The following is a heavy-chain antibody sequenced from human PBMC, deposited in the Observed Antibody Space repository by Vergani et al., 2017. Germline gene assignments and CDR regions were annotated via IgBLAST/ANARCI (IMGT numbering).Heavy chain of an antibody. J-gene: IGHJ3*02. CDR2: IIPIFGTA. V-gene: IGHV1-69*13. CDR1: GYTFTSYA. D-gene: IGHD6-13*01. Sequence: QVQLVQSGAEVKKPGASVKVSCKASGYTFTSYAISWVRQAPGQGLEWMGGIIPIFGTANYAQKFQGRVTITADESTSTAYMELSSLRSEDTAVYYCATRGQQLGPYDAFDIWGQGTMVTVSS. CDR3: ATRGQQLGPYDAFDI.